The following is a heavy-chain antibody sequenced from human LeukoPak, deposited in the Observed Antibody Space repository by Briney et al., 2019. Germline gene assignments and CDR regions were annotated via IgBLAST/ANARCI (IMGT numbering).Heavy chain of an antibody. Sequence: GGSLRLSCAASGFTLSNFAMHWVRQATGKGLEWVSAIGTAGDTFYPGSVKGRFTISRENAKNSLYLQMNNLRAEDTAVYYCARQVTPHGNFDYWGQGTLVTVSS. CDR2: IGTAGDT. J-gene: IGHJ4*02. CDR1: GFTLSNFA. V-gene: IGHV3-13*01. CDR3: ARQVTPHGNFDY. D-gene: IGHD1-26*01.